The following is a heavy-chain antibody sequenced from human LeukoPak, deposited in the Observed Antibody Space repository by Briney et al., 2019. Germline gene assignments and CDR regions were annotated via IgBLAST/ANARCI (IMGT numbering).Heavy chain of an antibody. J-gene: IGHJ4*02. CDR3: ARQSAGHGQPRQN. CDR2: IYYSGST. D-gene: IGHD4-17*01. CDR1: GGSISSSSYF. V-gene: IGHV4-39*01. Sequence: SETLSLTCTVSGGSISSSSYFWGWIRQPPGKGLEWIGSIYYSGSTYYSPSLKSRVTISVDTSKNQFSLKLSSVTVADTAVYYCARQSAGHGQPRQNWGQGTLVTVSS.